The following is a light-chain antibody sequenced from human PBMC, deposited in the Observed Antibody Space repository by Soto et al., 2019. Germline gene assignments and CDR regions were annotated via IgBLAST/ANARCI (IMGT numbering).Light chain of an antibody. CDR1: QSISSY. Sequence: DIQMTQSPSSLSASVGDRVTITCRASQSISSYLNWYQQKPGKAPKLLIYTASTLQSGVPSRFSGSGSGTDFPLTISSLQPEDFATYYCQQLNSYPLTFGGGTRVAIK. CDR2: TAS. J-gene: IGKJ4*01. V-gene: IGKV1-9*01. CDR3: QQLNSYPLT.